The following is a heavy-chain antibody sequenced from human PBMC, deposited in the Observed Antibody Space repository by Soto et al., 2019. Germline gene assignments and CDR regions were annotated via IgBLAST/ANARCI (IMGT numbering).Heavy chain of an antibody. Sequence: ASVKVSCKASGYTFTSYYMHWVRQAPGQGLEWMGIINPSGGSTSYAQKFQGRVTMTRDTSTSTVYMELSSLRSEDTAVYYCARDLRLTMIVANGMDVWGQGTTVTVSS. J-gene: IGHJ6*02. V-gene: IGHV1-46*01. CDR2: INPSGGST. CDR3: ARDLRLTMIVANGMDV. D-gene: IGHD3-22*01. CDR1: GYTFTSYY.